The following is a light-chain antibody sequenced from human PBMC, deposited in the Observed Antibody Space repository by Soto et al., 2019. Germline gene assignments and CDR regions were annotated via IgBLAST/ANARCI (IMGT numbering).Light chain of an antibody. Sequence: EIVMTQSPATLSVSPGERATLSCRASQSVSSNLAWYQQKPGQAPRLLIYGASTRATGIPDRFSGSGPGTDFTLTITRLEPEDFAVYFCQVYGTSPSWTFGQGTKVDIK. CDR3: QVYGTSPSWT. CDR1: QSVSSN. V-gene: IGKV3-15*01. CDR2: GAS. J-gene: IGKJ1*01.